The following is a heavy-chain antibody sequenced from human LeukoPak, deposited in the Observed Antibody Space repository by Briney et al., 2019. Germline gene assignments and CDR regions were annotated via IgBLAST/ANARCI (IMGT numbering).Heavy chain of an antibody. CDR1: GFTVSSNY. D-gene: IGHD3-10*01. Sequence: PGGSLRLSCAASGFTVSSNYMSWIRQPPGKGLEWIGYIYHSGSTYYNPSLKSRVTISIDRSTNQFSLRLSSVTAADTAVYYCARDGSSATYFDCWGQGTLVTVSS. CDR2: IYHSGST. J-gene: IGHJ4*02. V-gene: IGHV4-59*02. CDR3: ARDGSSATYFDC.